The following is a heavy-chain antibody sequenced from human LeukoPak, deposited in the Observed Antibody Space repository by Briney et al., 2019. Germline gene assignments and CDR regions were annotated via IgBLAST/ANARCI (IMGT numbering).Heavy chain of an antibody. D-gene: IGHD4-17*01. CDR2: THPGDSDT. V-gene: IGHV5-51*01. CDR3: ARQAHGDQGNAFDI. Sequence: GESLKISCKGSGYSFSKYWIGWERQMPAKGLEWMGITHPGDSDTRYSPSFQGQVTISADKSIVTAYLQWSSLKASDTAMYYCARQAHGDQGNAFDIWGQGTMVTVSS. CDR1: GYSFSKYW. J-gene: IGHJ3*02.